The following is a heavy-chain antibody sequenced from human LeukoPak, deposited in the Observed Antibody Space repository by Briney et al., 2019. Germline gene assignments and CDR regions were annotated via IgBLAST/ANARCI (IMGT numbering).Heavy chain of an antibody. CDR2: MYYSGNT. J-gene: IGHJ4*02. CDR3: ARDQDYYGSGSYGPDY. CDR1: GGSISSSNYY. V-gene: IGHV4-39*02. Sequence: PETLSLTCTVSGGSISSSNYYWGWIRQPPGKGLEWIGSMYYSGNTYYNPSLKSRVTISIDTSKNQFSLKLSSVTAADTAVYYCARDQDYYGSGSYGPDYWGQGTLVTVSS. D-gene: IGHD3-10*01.